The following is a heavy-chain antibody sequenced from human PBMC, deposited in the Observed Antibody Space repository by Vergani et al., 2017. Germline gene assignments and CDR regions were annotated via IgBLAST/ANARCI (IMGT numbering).Heavy chain of an antibody. V-gene: IGHV3-23*01. CDR2: ISGSGGRT. J-gene: IGHJ6*02. CDR3: AKGAAGKGSGRYYYYYGMDV. CDR1: GFTFSSYA. Sequence: EVQLLESGGGLVQPGGSLRLSCAASGFTFSSYAMSWVRQAPGKGLEWVSAISGSGGRTYYADSVKGRFTISRENSKNTLYLQMNSLIAEDTAVYYCAKGAAGKGSGRYYYYYGMDVWGQGTTVTVSS. D-gene: IGHD6-13*01.